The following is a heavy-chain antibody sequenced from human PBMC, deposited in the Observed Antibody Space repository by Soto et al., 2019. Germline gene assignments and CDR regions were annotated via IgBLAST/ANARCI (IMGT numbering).Heavy chain of an antibody. D-gene: IGHD3-9*01. CDR3: AKVGADILTGSRGWFDP. J-gene: IGHJ5*02. CDR1: GFTFSSYA. Sequence: WGSLRLSCAASGFTFSSYAMIWVRQAPGKGLEWVSAISGSGGSTYYADSVKGRFTISRDNSKNTLYLQMNSLRAEDTAVYYCAKVGADILTGSRGWFDPWGQGTLVTVSS. V-gene: IGHV3-23*01. CDR2: ISGSGGST.